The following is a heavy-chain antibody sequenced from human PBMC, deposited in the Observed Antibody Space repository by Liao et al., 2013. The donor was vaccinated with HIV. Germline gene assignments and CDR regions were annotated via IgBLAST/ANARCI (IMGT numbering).Heavy chain of an antibody. Sequence: QVQLQQWGAGLLKPSETLSLTCAVYGGSFSGYYWSWIRQPPGKGLEWIGEINHSGSTNYNPSLKSRVTISVDTSKNQFSLKLSSVTAADTAVYYCARGRDDYGDYANWFDPWGQGTLVTVSS. CDR2: INHSGST. CDR3: ARGRDDYGDYANWFDP. D-gene: IGHD4-17*01. V-gene: IGHV4-34*01. J-gene: IGHJ5*02. CDR1: GGSFSGYY.